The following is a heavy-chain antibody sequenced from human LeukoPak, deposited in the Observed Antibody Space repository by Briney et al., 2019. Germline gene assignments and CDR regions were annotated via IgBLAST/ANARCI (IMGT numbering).Heavy chain of an antibody. CDR2: ISAYNGNT. V-gene: IGHV1-18*01. CDR1: GYTFTSYG. CDR3: AREPYSSRAITRNWFDP. J-gene: IGHJ5*02. Sequence: GSVKVSCKASGYTFTSYGISWVRQAPGQGLEWMGWISAYNGNTNYAQKLQGRVTMTTDTSTSTAYVELRSLRSDDTAVYYCAREPYSSRAITRNWFDPWGQGTLVTVSS. D-gene: IGHD6-13*01.